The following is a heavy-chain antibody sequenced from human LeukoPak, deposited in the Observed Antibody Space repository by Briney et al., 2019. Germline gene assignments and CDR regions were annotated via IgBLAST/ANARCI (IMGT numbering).Heavy chain of an antibody. Sequence: GGSVRLSCAATGFTFSDYYMSWLRQAPGKGLEWISYISSSGSADYYADSVQGRFTVSRDNAKSSLYLQMNSLRAEDTAVYYCARTQKYYDLWSGMNWGQGTLVTVS. V-gene: IGHV3-11*04. CDR2: ISSSGSAD. D-gene: IGHD3-3*01. CDR3: ARTQKYYDLWSGMN. CDR1: GFTFSDYY. J-gene: IGHJ4*02.